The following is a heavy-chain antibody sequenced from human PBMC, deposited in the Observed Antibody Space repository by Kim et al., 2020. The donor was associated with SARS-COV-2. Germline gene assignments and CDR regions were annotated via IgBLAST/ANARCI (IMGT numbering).Heavy chain of an antibody. Sequence: ASVKVSCKASGYTFTSYGISWVRQAPGQGLEWMGWISAYNGNTNYAQKLQGRVTMTTDTSTSTAYMELRSLRSDDTAVYYCARGHLDADLPHFWSGYYVPGRYYGMDVWGQGTTVTVSS. D-gene: IGHD3-3*02. V-gene: IGHV1-18*04. J-gene: IGHJ6*02. CDR2: ISAYNGNT. CDR1: GYTFTSYG. CDR3: ARGHLDADLPHFWSGYYVPGRYYGMDV.